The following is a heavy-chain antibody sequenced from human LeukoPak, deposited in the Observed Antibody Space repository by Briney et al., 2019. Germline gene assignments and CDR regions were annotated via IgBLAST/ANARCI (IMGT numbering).Heavy chain of an antibody. V-gene: IGHV3-23*01. CDR3: AKGMNRAAAGYFDY. D-gene: IGHD6-13*01. CDR1: GFTFSSYA. J-gene: IGHJ4*02. Sequence: AGGSLRLSCAASGFTFSSYAMSWVRQAPGKGLEWVSAISGSGGSTYYADSVKGRFTISRDNSKNTLYLQMDSLRAEDAAVYYCAKGMNRAAAGYFDYWGQGTLVTVSS. CDR2: ISGSGGST.